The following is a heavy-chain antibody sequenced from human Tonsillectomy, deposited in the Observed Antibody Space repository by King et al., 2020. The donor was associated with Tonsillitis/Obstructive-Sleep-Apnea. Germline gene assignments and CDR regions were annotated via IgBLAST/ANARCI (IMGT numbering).Heavy chain of an antibody. CDR2: IYYSGST. D-gene: IGHD2-8*01. CDR3: ARDMVLEAGGNAFDI. Sequence: QLQESGPGLVKPSETLSLTCTVSGAPFSGYYWNWIRRPPGKGLRGMGYIYYSGSTNYNPSLKSRVTISVETSKKQLSLRLSSVTAADTAVYYCARDMVLEAGGNAFDIWGHGTMVIVSS. J-gene: IGHJ3*02. V-gene: IGHV4-59*01. CDR1: GAPFSGYY.